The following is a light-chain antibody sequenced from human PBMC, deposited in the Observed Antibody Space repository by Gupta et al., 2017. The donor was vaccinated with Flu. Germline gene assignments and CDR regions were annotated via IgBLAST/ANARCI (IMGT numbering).Light chain of an antibody. V-gene: IGLV3-10*01. J-gene: IGLJ3*02. CDR2: EDN. Sequence: SYELTHPPSVSVPPGQTARITCSGDALPKKYAYWYQQKSGQAPVLIIYEDNKRPSGIAERFSGSSSGTLATLTISGAQVEDSGDYYCYSTDINGEGVFGGGTKVTVL. CDR1: ALPKKY. CDR3: YSTDINGEGV.